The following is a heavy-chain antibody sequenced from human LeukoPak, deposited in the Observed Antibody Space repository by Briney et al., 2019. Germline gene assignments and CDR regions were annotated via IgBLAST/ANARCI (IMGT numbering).Heavy chain of an antibody. CDR1: GYTFTSYG. CDR2: ISAYNGNT. J-gene: IGHJ6*03. D-gene: IGHD5-12*01. CDR3: ARWALGYKDMDV. Sequence: ASVKVSCKASGYTFTSYGISWVRPAPGQGLEWMGWISAYNGNTNYAQKLQGRVTMTTDTSTSTAYMELRSLRSEDTAVFYCARWALGYKDMDVWGKGTTVTVSS. V-gene: IGHV1-18*01.